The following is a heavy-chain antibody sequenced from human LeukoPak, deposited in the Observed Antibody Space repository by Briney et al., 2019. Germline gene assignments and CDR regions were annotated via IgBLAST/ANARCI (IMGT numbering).Heavy chain of an antibody. D-gene: IGHD3-22*01. CDR2: ISWNSGSI. Sequence: GGSLRLSCAASGFIFDDYAMHWVRQAPGKGLEWVSGISWNSGSIGYADSVKGRFTISRDNAKNSLYLQMNSLRAEDTALYYCAKGLYYDSSGYLGTFDYWGQGTLVTVSS. V-gene: IGHV3-9*01. CDR3: AKGLYYDSSGYLGTFDY. CDR1: GFIFDDYA. J-gene: IGHJ4*02.